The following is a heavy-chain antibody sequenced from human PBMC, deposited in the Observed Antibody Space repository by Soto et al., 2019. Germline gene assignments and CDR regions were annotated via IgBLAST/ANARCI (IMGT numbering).Heavy chain of an antibody. J-gene: IGHJ6*03. D-gene: IGHD2-2*01. V-gene: IGHV4-31*03. CDR2: IEHSGSS. Sequence: QVQLQESGLGLVKPSQTLSLTCTVSGGFISSGDYYWNWIRQLPGKGLEWIGYIEHSGSSFYNPSLKGRVALALDTSKNQFSLKLNSVTAADTAVYYCAREVVPATVDFYYYYIDFWGKGTTVTVSS. CDR1: GGFISSGDYY. CDR3: AREVVPATVDFYYYYIDF.